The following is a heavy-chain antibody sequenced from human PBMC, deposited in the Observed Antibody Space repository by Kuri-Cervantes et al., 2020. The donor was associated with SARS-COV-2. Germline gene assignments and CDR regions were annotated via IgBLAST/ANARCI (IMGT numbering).Heavy chain of an antibody. CDR2: INHSGST. J-gene: IGHJ2*01. Sequence: SQTLSLTCAVYGGSFSGYYWSWIRQPPGKGLEWIGEINHSGSTNYNPSLKSRVTISVDTSKNQFSLRLSSVTAADTAVYYCARGGYFDLWGRGTLVTVSS. V-gene: IGHV4-34*01. CDR3: ARGGYFDL. CDR1: GGSFSGYY.